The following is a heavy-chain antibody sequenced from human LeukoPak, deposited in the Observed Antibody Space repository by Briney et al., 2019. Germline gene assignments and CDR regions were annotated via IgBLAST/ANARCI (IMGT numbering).Heavy chain of an antibody. D-gene: IGHD5-24*01. V-gene: IGHV4-39*01. J-gene: IGHJ4*02. CDR3: ARQMAGGDGYNFPYYFDY. CDR1: GGSISSSSYY. CDR2: IYYSGST. Sequence: SETLSLTCTVSGGSISSSSYYWGWIRQPPGKGLEWIGSIYYSGSTYYNPSLKSRVTISVDTSKNQFSLKLSSVTAADTAVYYCARQMAGGDGYNFPYYFDYWGQGTLVTVSS.